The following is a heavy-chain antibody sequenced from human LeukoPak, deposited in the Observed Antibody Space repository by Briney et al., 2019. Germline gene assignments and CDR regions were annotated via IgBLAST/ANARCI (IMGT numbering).Heavy chain of an antibody. J-gene: IGHJ5*02. CDR3: ASFHKYCSGGSCYSGPNWFDP. Sequence: ASVKVSCKVSGYTLTELSMHWVRQAHGKGLEWMGGFDPEDGETIYAQKFQGRVTMTEDTSTDTAYMELSSLRSEDTAVYYCASFHKYCSGGSCYSGPNWFDPWGQGTLVTVSP. V-gene: IGHV1-24*01. D-gene: IGHD2-15*01. CDR2: FDPEDGET. CDR1: GYTLTELS.